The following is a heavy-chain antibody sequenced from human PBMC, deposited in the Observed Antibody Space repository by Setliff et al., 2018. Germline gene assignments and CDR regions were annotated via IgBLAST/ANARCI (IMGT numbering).Heavy chain of an antibody. J-gene: IGHJ3*02. V-gene: IGHV1-18*01. Sequence: ASVKVSCKTSAYSFSGYYIHWVRQAPGQGLEWMGWISGYNGYTVYAQKLQGRVTLTTDTSTGTAYTEVRSLRSDDTAQYYCVRDRAAIVVGPPTAAFDIWGQGTMVTVSS. CDR2: ISGYNGYT. CDR3: VRDRAAIVVGPPTAAFDI. D-gene: IGHD2-2*01. CDR1: AYSFSGYY.